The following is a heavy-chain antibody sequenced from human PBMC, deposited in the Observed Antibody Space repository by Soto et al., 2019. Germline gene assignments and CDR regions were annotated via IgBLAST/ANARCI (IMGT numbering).Heavy chain of an antibody. J-gene: IGHJ4*02. CDR1: GFTFSSYS. Sequence: GGSLRLSCAASGFTFSSYSTTWVRQAPGKGLEWVSSISSSSSYIYYADSVKGRFTISRDNAKNSLYLQMNSLRAEDTAVYYCARDQAVAGSDFDYWGQGALVTVSS. V-gene: IGHV3-21*01. D-gene: IGHD6-19*01. CDR2: ISSSSSYI. CDR3: ARDQAVAGSDFDY.